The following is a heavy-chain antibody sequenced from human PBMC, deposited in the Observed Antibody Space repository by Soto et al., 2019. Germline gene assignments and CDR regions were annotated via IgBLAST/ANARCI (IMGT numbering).Heavy chain of an antibody. CDR1: GFTFSDYY. CDR2: ISSSSSYT. J-gene: IGHJ4*02. D-gene: IGHD3-10*01. Sequence: PVGSLRLSCAASGFTFSDYYMSWIRQAPGKGLEWVSYISSSSSYTNYADSVKGRFTISRDNAKNSLYLQMNSLRAEDTAVYYCARDLTMVPDYWGQGTLVTVSS. CDR3: ARDLTMVPDY. V-gene: IGHV3-11*06.